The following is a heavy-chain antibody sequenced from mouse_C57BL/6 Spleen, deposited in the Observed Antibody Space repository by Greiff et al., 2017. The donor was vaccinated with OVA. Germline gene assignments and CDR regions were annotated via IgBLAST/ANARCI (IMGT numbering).Heavy chain of an antibody. J-gene: IGHJ1*03. Sequence: EVQLQESGPGLVKPSQSLSLTCSVTGYSITSGYYWNWIRQFPGNKLEWMGYISYDGSNNYNPSLKNRISITRDTSKNQFFLKLNSVTTEDTATYYCARGPHYYGSSHWYFDVWGTGTTVTVSS. CDR3: ARGPHYYGSSHWYFDV. CDR1: GYSITSGYY. D-gene: IGHD1-1*01. CDR2: ISYDGSN. V-gene: IGHV3-6*01.